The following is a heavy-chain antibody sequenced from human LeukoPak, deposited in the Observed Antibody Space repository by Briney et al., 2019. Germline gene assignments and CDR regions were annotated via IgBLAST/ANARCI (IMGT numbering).Heavy chain of an antibody. V-gene: IGHV3-23*01. CDR1: GFTFSSHG. J-gene: IGHJ4*02. CDR2: ISGSGGST. Sequence: GSLRLSCAASGFTFSSHGMSWVRQAPGKGLEWVSAISGSGGSTYYADSVKGRFTISRDNSKNTLYLQMNSLRAEDTAVYYCAKDRGGSYSWLDYWGQGTLVTVSS. D-gene: IGHD1-26*01. CDR3: AKDRGGSYSWLDY.